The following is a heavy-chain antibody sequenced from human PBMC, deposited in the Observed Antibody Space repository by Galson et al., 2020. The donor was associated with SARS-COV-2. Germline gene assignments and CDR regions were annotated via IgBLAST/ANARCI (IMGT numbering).Heavy chain of an antibody. J-gene: IGHJ4*02. D-gene: IGHD3-22*01. V-gene: IGHV3-73*01. CDR1: GFTFSGSA. CDR2: IRSKANSYAT. CDR3: TTMTYYYDSSGYFKDY. Sequence: GGSLRLSCAASGFTFSGSAMHWVRQASGKGLEWVGRIRSKANSYATAYAASVKGRFTISRDDSKNTAYLQMNSLKTEDTAVYYCTTMTYYYDSSGYFKDYWGQGTLVTVSS.